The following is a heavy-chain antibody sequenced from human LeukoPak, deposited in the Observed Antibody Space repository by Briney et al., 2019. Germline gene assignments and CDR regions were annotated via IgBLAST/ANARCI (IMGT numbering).Heavy chain of an antibody. CDR3: AKSQTGYSDSFDI. J-gene: IGHJ3*02. CDR1: GFTFSSYA. Sequence: GGSLRLSCGASGFTFSSYAMSWVRQAPGKGLEWVALIAYDGTQKYYADSVKGRFTISRDNSKNTLYLEMDSLRAEDTAVYYCAKSQTGYSDSFDIWGQGTMVTVSP. D-gene: IGHD3-9*01. V-gene: IGHV3-30*18. CDR2: IAYDGTQK.